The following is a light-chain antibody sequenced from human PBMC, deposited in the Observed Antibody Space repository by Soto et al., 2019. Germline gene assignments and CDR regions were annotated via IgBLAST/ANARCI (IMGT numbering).Light chain of an antibody. CDR1: QCIGRW. CDR3: QQYNSYRT. V-gene: IGKV1-5*01. CDR2: DAS. J-gene: IGKJ2*01. Sequence: EIQLTKSPSILYSSVGARVNIKLRASQCIGRWFACYQTKAGKSPKLLIQDASTLESGVTSRFSGSGYGTEFSITISMLQPDDLATYECQQYNSYRTFGQGTKVDIK.